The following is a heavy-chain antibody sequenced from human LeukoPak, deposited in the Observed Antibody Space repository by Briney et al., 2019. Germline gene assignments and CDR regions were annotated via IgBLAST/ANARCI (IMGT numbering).Heavy chain of an antibody. Sequence: SVKVSCKASGGTFSSYAISWVRQAPGQGLEWMGRIIPILGIANYAQKFQGRVTITADKSTSTVYMELSSLRSEDTAVYYCARDIEGYGEDLVDYWGQGTLVTVSS. CDR3: ARDIEGYGEDLVDY. V-gene: IGHV1-69*04. J-gene: IGHJ4*02. CDR2: IIPILGIA. CDR1: GGTFSSYA. D-gene: IGHD4-17*01.